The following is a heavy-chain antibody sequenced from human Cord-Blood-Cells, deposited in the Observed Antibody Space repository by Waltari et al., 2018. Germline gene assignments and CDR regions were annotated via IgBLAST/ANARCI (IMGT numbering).Heavy chain of an antibody. CDR3: ARGVSGSYYY. CDR1: GNSVSGHSAA. J-gene: IGHJ4*02. CDR2: TYYRSKWYN. V-gene: IGHV6-1*01. D-gene: IGHD1-26*01. Sequence: QVQLQQSGPGLVKPSQTIPLTCAIHGNSVSGHSAAWNWLRQSPARGLEWLGRTYYRSKWYNDYAVSVKSRITINPDTSKNQFSLQLNSVTPEDTAVYYCARGVSGSYYYWGQGTLVTVSS.